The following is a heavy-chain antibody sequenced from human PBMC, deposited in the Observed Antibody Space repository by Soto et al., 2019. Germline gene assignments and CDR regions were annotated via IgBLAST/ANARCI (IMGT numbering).Heavy chain of an antibody. CDR2: IIPIFGTA. CDR1: GGTFSSYA. J-gene: IGHJ4*02. V-gene: IGHV1-69*13. D-gene: IGHD3-22*01. Sequence: SVKVSCKASGGTFSSYAISWVRQAPGQGLEWMGGIIPIFGTANYAQKFQGRVTITADESTSTAYMELSSLRSEDTAVYYCARDWDYYDSSGYFSHYFDYWGQGTLVTVSS. CDR3: ARDWDYYDSSGYFSHYFDY.